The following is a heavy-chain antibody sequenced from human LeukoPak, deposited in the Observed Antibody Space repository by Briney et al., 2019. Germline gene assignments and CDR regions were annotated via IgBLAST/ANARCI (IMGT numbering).Heavy chain of an antibody. V-gene: IGHV1-3*01. Sequence: GASVKVSCKASGYTFTSYAMHWVRQAPGQRLEWMGWINAGNGNTKYSQKFQGRVTITRDTSASTAYMELRSLRSDDTAVYYCARVARLVEPIDYWGQGTLVTVSS. J-gene: IGHJ4*02. D-gene: IGHD6-6*01. CDR2: INAGNGNT. CDR3: ARVARLVEPIDY. CDR1: GYTFTSYA.